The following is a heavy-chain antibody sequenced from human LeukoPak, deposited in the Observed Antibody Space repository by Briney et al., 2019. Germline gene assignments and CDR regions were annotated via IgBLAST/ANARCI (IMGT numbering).Heavy chain of an antibody. CDR2: IYHSGST. V-gene: IGHV4-38-2*02. J-gene: IGHJ5*02. CDR3: ARGGSSWTENWFDP. D-gene: IGHD6-13*01. CDR1: GYSISSGYY. Sequence: SETLSLTCTVSGYSISSGYYWGWIRPPPGKGLEWIGSIYHSGSTYYNPSLKSRVTISVDTSKNQFSLKLSSVTAADTAVYYCARGGSSWTENWFDPWGQGTLVTVSS.